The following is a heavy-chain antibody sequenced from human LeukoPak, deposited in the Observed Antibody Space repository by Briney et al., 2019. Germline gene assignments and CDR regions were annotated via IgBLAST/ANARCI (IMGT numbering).Heavy chain of an antibody. CDR1: GFTFSSYA. CDR2: ISGSGGGT. D-gene: IGHD4-17*01. J-gene: IGHJ4*02. CDR3: AKATSRMTTVTSPLGY. Sequence: GGSLRLSCAASGFTFSSYAMSWVRQAPGKGLEWLSAISGSGGGTYYADSVKGRFTISRDNSKNTLYLQMNSLRAEDTAVYYCAKATSRMTTVTSPLGYCGQGTLVTVSS. V-gene: IGHV3-23*01.